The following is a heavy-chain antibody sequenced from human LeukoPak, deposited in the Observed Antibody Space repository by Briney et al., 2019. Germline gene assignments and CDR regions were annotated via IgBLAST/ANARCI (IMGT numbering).Heavy chain of an antibody. V-gene: IGHV3-30*03. CDR1: GFTFSSYG. J-gene: IGHJ4*02. D-gene: IGHD3-10*01. CDR2: ISYDGSNK. CDR3: AREGAYYYGSGSYYCFDN. Sequence: GGSLRLSCAASGFTFSSYGMHWVRQAPGKGLEWVAVISYDGSNKYYADSVKGRFTISRDNSKNTLYLQMRSLRAEDTAVYYCAREGAYYYGSGSYYCFDNWGQGTLVTVSS.